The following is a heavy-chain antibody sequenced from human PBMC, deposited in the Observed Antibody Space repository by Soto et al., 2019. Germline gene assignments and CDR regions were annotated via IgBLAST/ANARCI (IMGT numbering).Heavy chain of an antibody. D-gene: IGHD5-18*01. CDR1: GGAITNYY. V-gene: IGHV4-59*01. Sequence: QVQLQESGPGLVRPSETLSLTCSVSGGAITNYYWNWIRQTPGKGLEWIGYIYHTGSTSKNPSLKSRVTLSVDTSKNQLTLHLTSVTAADTAIYYCARSVNRGYSYGYGHWGQGTLVTVAA. CDR3: ARSVNRGYSYGYGH. J-gene: IGHJ4*02. CDR2: IYHTGST.